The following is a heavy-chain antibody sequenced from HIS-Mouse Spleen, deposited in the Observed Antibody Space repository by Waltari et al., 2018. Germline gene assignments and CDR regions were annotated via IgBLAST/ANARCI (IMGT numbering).Heavy chain of an antibody. CDR2: IYYSGST. J-gene: IGHJ2*01. V-gene: IGHV4-39*07. CDR3: AREIPYSSSWYDWYFDL. D-gene: IGHD6-13*01. Sequence: QLQLQESGPGLVKPSETLSLPCTVSCGSIRSSRYYWGWIRQPPGKGLEWIGSIYYSGSTYYNPSLKSRVTISVDTSKNQFSLKLSSVTAADTAVYYCAREIPYSSSWYDWYFDLWGRGTLVTVSS. CDR1: CGSIRSSRYY.